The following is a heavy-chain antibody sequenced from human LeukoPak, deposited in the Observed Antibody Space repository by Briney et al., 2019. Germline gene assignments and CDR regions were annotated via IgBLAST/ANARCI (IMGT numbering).Heavy chain of an antibody. J-gene: IGHJ4*02. CDR3: ARTPLVPARDEPTPLYYFDY. CDR1: GGTFSSYA. D-gene: IGHD2-2*01. V-gene: IGHV1-69*04. Sequence: SVKVSCKASGGTFSSYAVSWVRQAPGQGLEWMGRIIPILGIANYAQKFQGRVTITADKSTSTAYMELSSLRSEDTAVYYCARTPLVPARDEPTPLYYFDYWGQGTLVTVSS. CDR2: IIPILGIA.